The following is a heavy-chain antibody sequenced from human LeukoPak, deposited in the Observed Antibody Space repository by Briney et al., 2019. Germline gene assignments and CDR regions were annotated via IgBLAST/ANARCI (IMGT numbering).Heavy chain of an antibody. CDR2: INHSGST. V-gene: IGHV4-34*01. J-gene: IGHJ4*02. D-gene: IGHD3-16*01. Sequence: SETLSLTCAVYGGSFSGYYWSWIRQPPGKGLEWIGEINHSGSTNYNPSLKSRVTISVDTSKNQFSLKLSSVTAADTAVYYCASPFFGGAQDWGQGTLVTVSS. CDR1: GGSFSGYY. CDR3: ASPFFGGAQD.